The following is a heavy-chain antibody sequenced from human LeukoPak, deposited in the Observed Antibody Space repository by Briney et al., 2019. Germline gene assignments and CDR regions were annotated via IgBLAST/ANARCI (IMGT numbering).Heavy chain of an antibody. V-gene: IGHV1-46*01. CDR3: ARSRSGYDPFDY. CDR2: INPSGGST. J-gene: IGHJ4*02. CDR1: GYTFTSYY. D-gene: IGHD5-12*01. Sequence: ASVTVSFTASGYTFTSYYMHWVRQAPGQGLEWMGIINPSGGSTSYAQKFQGRVTMTRDTSTSTVYMELSSLRSEDTAVYYCARSRSGYDPFDYWGQGTLVTVSS.